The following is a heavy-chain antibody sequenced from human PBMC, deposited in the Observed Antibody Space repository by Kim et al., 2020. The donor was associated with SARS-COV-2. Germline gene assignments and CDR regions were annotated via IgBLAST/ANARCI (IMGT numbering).Heavy chain of an antibody. J-gene: IGHJ3*02. CDR1: GYTFTGYY. CDR2: INPNSGGT. D-gene: IGHD7-27*01. Sequence: ASVKVSCKASGYTFTGYYMHWVRQAPGQGLEWMGRINPNSGGTNYAQKFQGRVTMTRDTSISTAYMELSRLRSDDTVVYYCARGTGDLGDAFDIWGQGTMVTFSS. CDR3: ARGTGDLGDAFDI. V-gene: IGHV1-2*05.